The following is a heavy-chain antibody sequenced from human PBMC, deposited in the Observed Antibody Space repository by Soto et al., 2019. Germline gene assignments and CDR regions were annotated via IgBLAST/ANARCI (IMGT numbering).Heavy chain of an antibody. D-gene: IGHD6-13*01. CDR3: ARRLPAAGIV. CDR2: IYPGDSDT. J-gene: IGHJ4*02. CDR1: GYSFTNYW. Sequence: GESLKISCKGSGYSFTNYWIGWVRQMPGKGLEWMGIIYPGDSDTRYSPSFQGQATISADKSISTAYLQWSSLKASDTAIYYCARRLPAAGIVWGQGTLVTVSS. V-gene: IGHV5-51*01.